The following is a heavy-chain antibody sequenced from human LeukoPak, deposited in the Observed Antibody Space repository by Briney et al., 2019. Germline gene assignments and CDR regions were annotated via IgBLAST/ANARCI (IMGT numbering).Heavy chain of an antibody. CDR2: INPNSGGT. CDR1: GYTFTGYY. D-gene: IGHD3-10*01. CDR3: APLWFGELIDFQH. J-gene: IGHJ1*01. Sequence: ASVKVSCKTSGYTFTGYYMHWVRQAPGQGLEWMGWINPNSGGTNYAQKFQGRVTMTRDTSISTAYMELSRLRSDDTAVYYCAPLWFGELIDFQHWGQGTLVTVSS. V-gene: IGHV1-2*02.